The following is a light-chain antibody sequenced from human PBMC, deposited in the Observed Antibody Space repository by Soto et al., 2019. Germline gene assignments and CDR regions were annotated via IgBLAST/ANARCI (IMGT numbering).Light chain of an antibody. CDR3: QQDNNWPPLT. J-gene: IGKJ4*01. Sequence: EIVMTQSPATLSVSPGEGATLSCRASQSVSSNLAWYQQKPGQAPRLLIYAASTRATGIPARFSGSGSGKEFTLTISSLQSEDFAVYYCQQDNNWPPLTFGGGTKVEIK. CDR1: QSVSSN. V-gene: IGKV3-15*01. CDR2: AAS.